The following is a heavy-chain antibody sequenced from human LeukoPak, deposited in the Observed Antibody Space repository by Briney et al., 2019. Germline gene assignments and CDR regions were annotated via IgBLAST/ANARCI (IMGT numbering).Heavy chain of an antibody. V-gene: IGHV4-59*11. CDR1: GGSISSHY. D-gene: IGHD3-16*02. Sequence: SETLSLTCTVSGGSISSHYWSWIRKPPGKGLEWIGYIYYSGSTNYNPSLKSRVTISVDTSKNLFSLKLSSVTAADTAVYYCARYVWGSYPTFEDYWGQGTLVTVSS. J-gene: IGHJ4*02. CDR3: ARYVWGSYPTFEDY. CDR2: IYYSGST.